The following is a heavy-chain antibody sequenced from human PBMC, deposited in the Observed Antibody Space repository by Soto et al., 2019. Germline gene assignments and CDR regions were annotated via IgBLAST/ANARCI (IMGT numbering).Heavy chain of an antibody. Sequence: QVQLVQSGAEVKKPGASVKVSCKASGYTFTSYGINWVRQAPGQGLEWMGWISADNGNTNYARKFQGRVIMTTYTSTTTXXXXXXXXXXXXXXXXXXXXXXXXXEPRTWGQGTLVT. CDR2: ISADNGNT. V-gene: IGHV1-18*01. D-gene: IGHD1-1*01. CDR3: XXXXXXXEPRT. J-gene: IGHJ4*02. CDR1: GYTFTSYG.